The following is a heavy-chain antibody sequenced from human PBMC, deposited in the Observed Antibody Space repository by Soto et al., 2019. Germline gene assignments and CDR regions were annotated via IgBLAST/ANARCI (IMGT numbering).Heavy chain of an antibody. D-gene: IGHD5-12*01. J-gene: IGHJ6*02. V-gene: IGHV3-33*06. Sequence: QVQMVESGGGVVQPGRSLRLSCAASGFSFENYGMHWVRKAPGRGLDWVAIIWYDGSLQYYAAAVKGRFTISRDNSKNTLYLEMTSLRAEDTAVYYCANLWGDGYNLGQDYNGMDVWGQGTTVIVSS. CDR3: ANLWGDGYNLGQDYNGMDV. CDR1: GFSFENYG. CDR2: IWYDGSLQ.